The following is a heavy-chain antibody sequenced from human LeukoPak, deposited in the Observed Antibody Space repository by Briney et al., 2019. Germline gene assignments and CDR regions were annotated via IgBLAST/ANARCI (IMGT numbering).Heavy chain of an antibody. CDR1: GFTFSSYG. CDR2: IWYDGSNK. D-gene: IGHD1-1*01. Sequence: QPGRSLRLSCAASGFTFSSYGMHWVRQAPGKGLEWVAVIWYDGSNKYYADSVKGRFTISRDNSKNTLYLQMNSLRAEDTAVYYCARELCGTSFDYWGQGTLVTVSS. J-gene: IGHJ4*02. CDR3: ARELCGTSFDY. V-gene: IGHV3-33*01.